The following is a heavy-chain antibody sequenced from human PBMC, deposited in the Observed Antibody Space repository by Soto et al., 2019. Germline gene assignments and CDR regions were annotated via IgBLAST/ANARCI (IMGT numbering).Heavy chain of an antibody. CDR2: TYYTSKWDN. V-gene: IGHV6-1*01. CDR1: GDSVSSNSAA. CDR3: ARYRSTLSQYALDI. Sequence: SQTLSLTCAISGDSVSSNSAAWNWIRQSPSRGLEWLGRTYYTSKWDNDYAVSVESRITFKPDTSRNQLSLQLNSVTPEDTAVYYCARYRSTLSQYALDIWGQGKMVTVSS. D-gene: IGHD2-2*01. J-gene: IGHJ3*02.